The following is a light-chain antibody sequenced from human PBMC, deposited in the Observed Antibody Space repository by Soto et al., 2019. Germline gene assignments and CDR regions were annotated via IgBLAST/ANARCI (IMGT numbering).Light chain of an antibody. V-gene: IGKV3-20*01. CDR2: GAY. CDR3: KQHGTSPIT. CDR1: RTVIRNN. Sequence: EIVLTQSPDTLSLSPGERATLSCRASRTVIRNNLAWHQQKPGQTPRLLVYGAYNRATGIQDRFSGSGSGTDFTLTIRRLEPDDFAVYYCKQHGTSPITFGQGTRLEIK. J-gene: IGKJ5*01.